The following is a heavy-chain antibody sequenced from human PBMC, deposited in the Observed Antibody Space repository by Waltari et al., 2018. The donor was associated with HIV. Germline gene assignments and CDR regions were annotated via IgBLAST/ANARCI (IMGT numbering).Heavy chain of an antibody. CDR2: ISRGGST. V-gene: IGHV4-34*01. D-gene: IGHD3-16*01. CDR1: GESFSDYTREPYQSSSDIC. Sequence: QVQLPQWGTGLLKPSETLSLTCAVYGESFSDYTREPYQSSSDICWHWFRHPPGRGLEWIGEISRGGSTNYNPSLKRPVSMSIDTSKKQFSLKLRSVTAADTAVYYCARGVVPDHIWVNYPDFWGQGSLVVVSP. J-gene: IGHJ4*02. CDR3: ARGVVPDHIWVNYPDF.